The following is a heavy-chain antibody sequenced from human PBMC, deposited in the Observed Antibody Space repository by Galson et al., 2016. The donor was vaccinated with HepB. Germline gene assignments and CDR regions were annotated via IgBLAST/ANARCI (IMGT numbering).Heavy chain of an antibody. D-gene: IGHD3-22*01. Sequence: SLRLSCAASGFTFSNYGMHWVRQAPGKGLEWVGVISYDGSKKYYADSVKGRFTISRDNSKNTLYLQMNSLRAEDTAVYYCVKADSSGNWFDPWGQGTVVIVSS. CDR2: ISYDGSKK. V-gene: IGHV3-30*18. CDR1: GFTFSNYG. J-gene: IGHJ5*02. CDR3: VKADSSGNWFDP.